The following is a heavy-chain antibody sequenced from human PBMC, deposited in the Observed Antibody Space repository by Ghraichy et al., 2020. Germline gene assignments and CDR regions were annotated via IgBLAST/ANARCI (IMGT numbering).Heavy chain of an antibody. CDR1: GGSISSGAYS. CDR3: AGYSSSSGWFDP. CDR2: IYHSGST. J-gene: IGHJ5*02. V-gene: IGHV4-30-2*01. D-gene: IGHD6-6*01. Sequence: SETLSLTCGVSGGSISSGAYSWSWIRQPPGKGLAWIGYIYHSGSTYCNPSLKSRVTLSMDRSKNQFYLNLTSVIAADTAIYYCAGYSSSSGWFDPWGQGTLVTVSS.